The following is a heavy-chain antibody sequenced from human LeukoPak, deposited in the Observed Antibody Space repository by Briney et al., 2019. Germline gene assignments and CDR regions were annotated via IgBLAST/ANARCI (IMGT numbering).Heavy chain of an antibody. CDR2: IYTSGST. V-gene: IGHV4-61*02. CDR1: GGSISSGSYY. J-gene: IGHJ4*02. D-gene: IGHD4-17*01. CDR3: ANSIDFDYGDYYFDY. Sequence: PSETLSLTCTVSGGSISSGSYYWSWIRQPAGKGLEWIGRIYTSGSTNYNPSLKSRVTISLDTSKNQFSLKLSSVTAADTAVYYCANSIDFDYGDYYFDYWGQGALVTISS.